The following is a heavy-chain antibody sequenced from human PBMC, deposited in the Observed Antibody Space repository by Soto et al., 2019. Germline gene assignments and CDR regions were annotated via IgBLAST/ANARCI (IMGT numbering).Heavy chain of an antibody. Sequence: EVQLVESGGGLVQPGGSLRLSCAASGLTFSSYWMHWVRQAPGKGLVWVSRINSDGSSTNYADSVKGRFTISRDNAKNTLYLHRNSLRAEDTAVYYCALSYTLTTDYWGQGTLVTVSS. CDR3: ALSYTLTTDY. J-gene: IGHJ4*02. CDR2: INSDGSST. CDR1: GLTFSSYW. V-gene: IGHV3-74*01. D-gene: IGHD3-16*01.